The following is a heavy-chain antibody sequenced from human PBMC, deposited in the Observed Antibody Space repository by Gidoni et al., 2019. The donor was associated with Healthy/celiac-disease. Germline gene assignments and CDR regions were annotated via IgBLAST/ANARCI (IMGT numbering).Heavy chain of an antibody. V-gene: IGHV1-18*01. CDR3: ARVRRDILTGYYSENWFDP. CDR1: GYTFTSYG. D-gene: IGHD3-9*01. CDR2: ISAYNGNT. Sequence: QVQLVQSGAEVKKPGASVKVSCKASGYTFTSYGISWVRQAPGQGLEWMGWISAYNGNTNYAQKLQGRVTMTTDTSTSTAYMELRSLRSDDTAVYYCARVRRDILTGYYSENWFDPWGQGTLVTVSS. J-gene: IGHJ5*02.